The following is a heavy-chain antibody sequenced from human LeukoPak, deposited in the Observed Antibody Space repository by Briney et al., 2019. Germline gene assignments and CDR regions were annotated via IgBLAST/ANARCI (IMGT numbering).Heavy chain of an antibody. CDR1: GGSFSGYY. Sequence: ETSETLSLTCAVYGGSFSGYYWSWIRQPPGKGLEWIGEINHSGSTNYNPSLKSRVTISVDTSKNQFSLKLSSVTAADTAVYYCARIALWFGEFDNHNWFDPWGQGTLVTVSS. CDR2: INHSGST. V-gene: IGHV4-34*01. J-gene: IGHJ5*02. CDR3: ARIALWFGEFDNHNWFDP. D-gene: IGHD3-10*01.